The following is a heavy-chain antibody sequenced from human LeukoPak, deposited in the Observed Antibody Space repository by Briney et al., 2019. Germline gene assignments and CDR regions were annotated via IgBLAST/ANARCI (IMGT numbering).Heavy chain of an antibody. Sequence: GGSLRLSCAASGFTFSSYWMSWVRQAPGKGLEWVANIKQDGSEKYYVDSVKGRFTISRDNAKNSLYLQMNSLRAEDTAVYYCAKGSIAARPDYWGQGTLVTVSS. CDR1: GFTFSSYW. CDR2: IKQDGSEK. D-gene: IGHD6-6*01. J-gene: IGHJ4*02. V-gene: IGHV3-7*03. CDR3: AKGSIAARPDY.